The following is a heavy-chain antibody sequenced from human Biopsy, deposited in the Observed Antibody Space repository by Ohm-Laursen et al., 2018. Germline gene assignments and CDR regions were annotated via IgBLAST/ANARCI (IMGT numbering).Heavy chain of an antibody. CDR1: GYIFTDYF. CDR3: ARDIMNRLWGLVARSDVFDV. J-gene: IGHJ3*01. Sequence: ASVKVSCNAYGYIFTDYFLHWVRQAPGQGTEWKGWISPSSGVTKYAQKWQGRVPMIRDTSATTGYMELSSLRSDDTAVYYCARDIMNRLWGLVARSDVFDVWGQGTMVTVSS. CDR2: ISPSSGVT. D-gene: IGHD3-16*01. V-gene: IGHV1-2*02.